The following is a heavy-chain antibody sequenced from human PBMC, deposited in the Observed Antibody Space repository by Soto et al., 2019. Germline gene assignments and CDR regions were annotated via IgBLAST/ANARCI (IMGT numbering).Heavy chain of an antibody. CDR2: ISGDGIRT. Sequence: EVQLLESGGGLEQPGGSLRLSCAVSGFTFSSFAMTWVRQAPGKGLEWVSGISGDGIRTYYTDSVRGRFTISRDNSKNTLYLQMNSLRVEDTSVYFCAREVWRTVTTGAGARYYSDGLDVWGQGTTVTVSS. D-gene: IGHD4-17*01. CDR1: GFTFSSFA. J-gene: IGHJ6*02. V-gene: IGHV3-23*01. CDR3: AREVWRTVTTGAGARYYSDGLDV.